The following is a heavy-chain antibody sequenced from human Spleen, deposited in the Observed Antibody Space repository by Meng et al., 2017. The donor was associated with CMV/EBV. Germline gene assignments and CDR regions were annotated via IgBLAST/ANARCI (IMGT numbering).Heavy chain of an antibody. V-gene: IGHV3-74*01. Sequence: AASGFTFSDYWMHWVRQAPGKGLVWVLRISGDGSSASSADFVEGRFTISRDNAKNTLYLQLNSLRVEDTAVYYCARGGDGYGNFEYWGQGTLVTVSS. D-gene: IGHD5-24*01. CDR3: ARGGDGYGNFEY. CDR2: ISGDGSSA. J-gene: IGHJ4*02. CDR1: GFTFSDYW.